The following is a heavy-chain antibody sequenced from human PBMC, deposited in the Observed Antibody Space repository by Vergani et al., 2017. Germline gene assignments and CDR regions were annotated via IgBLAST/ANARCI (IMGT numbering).Heavy chain of an antibody. CDR3: AKGSRYSWSYYDPFDY. CDR1: GFTFSSYW. J-gene: IGHJ4*02. Sequence: EVQLVESGGGLVQPGGSLRLSCAASGFTFSSYWMHWVRQAPGKGLVWVSRINSDGSSTSYADSVKGRFTISRDNAKNTLYLQMNSLRAEDTAVYYCAKGSRYSWSYYDPFDYWGQGTLVTVSS. CDR2: INSDGSST. V-gene: IGHV3-74*01. D-gene: IGHD1-26*01.